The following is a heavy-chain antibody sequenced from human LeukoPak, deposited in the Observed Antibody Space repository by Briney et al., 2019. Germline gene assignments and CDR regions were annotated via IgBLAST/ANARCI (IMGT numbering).Heavy chain of an antibody. CDR3: ARDSTYYYDTGSSGPHYFDN. V-gene: IGHV3-30*01. CDR1: GFTFSNYA. J-gene: IGHJ4*02. D-gene: IGHD3-10*01. CDR2: ISSGGTYE. Sequence: GGSLRLSCAASGFTFSNYAMHWVRQAPGKGLEWVSLISSGGTYEYYADSVKGRFTISRDNSKNTLYLQLNSLRAEDTAVYYCARDSTYYYDTGSSGPHYFDNWGQGTLVTVSS.